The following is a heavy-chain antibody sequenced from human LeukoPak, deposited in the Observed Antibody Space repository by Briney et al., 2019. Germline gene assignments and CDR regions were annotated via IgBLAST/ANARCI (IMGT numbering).Heavy chain of an antibody. CDR1: GGSISSSNYY. Sequence: SETLSLTCTVSGGSISSSNYYWGWIRQPPGKGLEWIGSIYYSGSTYYNPSLKSRVTISVDTSKNQFSLELSSVTAADTAVYYCASLPFDILTGSPYFYFDYWGQGTLVTVSS. CDR3: ASLPFDILTGSPYFYFDY. D-gene: IGHD3-9*01. J-gene: IGHJ4*02. V-gene: IGHV4-39*01. CDR2: IYYSGST.